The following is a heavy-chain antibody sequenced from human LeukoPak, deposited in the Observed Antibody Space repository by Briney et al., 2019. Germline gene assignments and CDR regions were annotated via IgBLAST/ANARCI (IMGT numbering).Heavy chain of an antibody. D-gene: IGHD2-15*01. CDR2: IWANGNDE. CDR3: ARDGRPFDY. V-gene: IGHV3-33*01. CDR1: AFTFSYYG. Sequence: GGSLRLSCAASAFTFSYYGMHWVRQAPGKGLEWVAVIWANGNDEYYADSVKGRFAISRDNSKNTVYLQMNSLRAEDTAVYYCARDGRPFDYWGQGTLVTVSS. J-gene: IGHJ4*02.